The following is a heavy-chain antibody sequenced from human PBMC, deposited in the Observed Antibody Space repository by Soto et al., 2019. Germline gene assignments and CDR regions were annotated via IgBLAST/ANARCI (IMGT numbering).Heavy chain of an antibody. Sequence: QLQLQESGPGLVKPSETLSLTCTVSGGSISSSSYYWGWIGQPPGKGLEWIGSIYYSGSNYYHPSLTRRVTYSVDQPNHQFPLKLCSVTAADTAVYYCAWGEDIVVVGLWSFALWGRGTLVTVSS. V-gene: IGHV4-39*01. CDR2: IYYSGSN. CDR3: AWGEDIVVVGLWSFAL. J-gene: IGHJ2*01. D-gene: IGHD2-15*01. CDR1: GGSISSSSYY.